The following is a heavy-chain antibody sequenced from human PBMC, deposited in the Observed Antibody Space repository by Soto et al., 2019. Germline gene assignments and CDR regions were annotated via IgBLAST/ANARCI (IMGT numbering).Heavy chain of an antibody. D-gene: IGHD3-10*01. V-gene: IGHV4-59*01. Sequence: SETLSLTCTVSGGSISSYYWSWIRQPPGKGLEWIGYIYYSGSTNYNPSLKSRVTISVDTSKNQFSLKLSSVTAADTAVYYCARAGTMVRGVIIYYYYYMDVWGKGTTVTVSS. CDR2: IYYSGST. CDR3: ARAGTMVRGVIIYYYYYMDV. CDR1: GGSISSYY. J-gene: IGHJ6*03.